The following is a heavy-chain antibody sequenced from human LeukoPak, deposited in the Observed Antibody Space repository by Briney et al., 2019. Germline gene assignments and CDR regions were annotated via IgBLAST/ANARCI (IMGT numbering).Heavy chain of an antibody. CDR2: INAGNGNT. D-gene: IGHD3-10*01. CDR3: ARTYYSASGSYLH. J-gene: IGHJ4*02. CDR1: GYTFTSYL. V-gene: IGHV1-3*01. Sequence: ASVNVSCKTSGYTFTSYLLHWVRLAPGQSLEWMGWINAGNGNTKYSQRFQGRVTLSRDTSATTAYMELSDLTSEDTAVYYCARTYYSASGSYLHWGQGTLVTVSS.